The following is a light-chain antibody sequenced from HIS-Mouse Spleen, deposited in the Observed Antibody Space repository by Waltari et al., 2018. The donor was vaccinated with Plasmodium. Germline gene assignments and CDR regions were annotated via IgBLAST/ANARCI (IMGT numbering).Light chain of an antibody. Sequence: QPVLTQPPSSSASPGESARLTCTLPTDINVGLYNLSCYHQNPGSPPRYLLYYYSDSDKGQGSGVTSRFSGSKDASANTGILLISGLQSEDEADYYCMIWPSNASGVFGGGTKLTVL. V-gene: IGLV5-37*01. J-gene: IGLJ3*02. CDR2: YYSDSDK. CDR3: MIWPSNASGV. CDR1: TDINVGLYN.